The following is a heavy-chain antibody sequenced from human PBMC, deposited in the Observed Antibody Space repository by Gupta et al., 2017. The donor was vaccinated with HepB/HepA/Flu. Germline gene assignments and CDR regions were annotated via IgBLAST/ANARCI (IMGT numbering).Heavy chain of an antibody. J-gene: IGHJ6*02. D-gene: IGHD1-20*01. Sequence: QVQLVESGGGVVQPGRSLRLSCAATRFSFSDFGMHWVRQAPGKGLEWVAVISYDGSNKYYADSVKGRFTSSRENSKNTLYLQMNSLGGEDTAKYDCAKDRDNWTGDYYYYYAIDGWGQGTTVTVSS. CDR3: AKDRDNWTGDYYYYYAIDG. CDR2: ISYDGSNK. V-gene: IGHV3-30*18. CDR1: RFSFSDFG.